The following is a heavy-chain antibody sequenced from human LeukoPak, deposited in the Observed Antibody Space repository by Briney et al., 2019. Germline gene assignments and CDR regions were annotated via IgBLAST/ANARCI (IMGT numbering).Heavy chain of an antibody. D-gene: IGHD3-10*01. CDR1: GFTFSSYA. CDR2: ISGSGGST. V-gene: IGHV3-23*01. CDR3: ARDSGPLDY. J-gene: IGHJ4*02. Sequence: GRSLRLSCAASGFTFSSYAMSWVRQAPGKGLEWASAISGSGGSTYYTDSVKGRFTISRDNSKNTLYLQMNSLRAEDTAVYYCARDSGPLDYWGQGTLVTVSS.